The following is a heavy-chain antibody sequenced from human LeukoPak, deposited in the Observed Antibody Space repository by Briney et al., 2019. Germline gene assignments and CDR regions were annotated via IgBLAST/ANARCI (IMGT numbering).Heavy chain of an antibody. J-gene: IGHJ4*02. CDR2: INHSGST. Sequence: PSETLSLTCAVYGGSFSGYYWSWIRQPPGKGLEWIGEINHSGSTNYNPSLKSRVTISVDTSKNQFSLKLSSVTAADTAVYYCAREGGATFDYWGQGTLVTVSS. D-gene: IGHD1-26*01. CDR1: GGSFSGYY. V-gene: IGHV4-34*01. CDR3: AREGGATFDY.